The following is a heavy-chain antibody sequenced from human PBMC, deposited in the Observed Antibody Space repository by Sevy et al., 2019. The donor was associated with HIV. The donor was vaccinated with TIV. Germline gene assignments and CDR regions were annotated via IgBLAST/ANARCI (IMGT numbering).Heavy chain of an antibody. J-gene: IGHJ4*02. CDR1: GFIFNSYA. CDR2: ISGSGGST. V-gene: IGHV3-23*01. Sequence: GGSLRLSCAASGFIFNSYAMSWVRHAPGKGLEWVSTISGSGGSTYYADSVKGRFTISRDNSKNSLDLQMNSLRAEDTAVYYCAKAYGSGSPPFDWGQGTLVTVSS. CDR3: AKAYGSGSPPFD. D-gene: IGHD3-10*01.